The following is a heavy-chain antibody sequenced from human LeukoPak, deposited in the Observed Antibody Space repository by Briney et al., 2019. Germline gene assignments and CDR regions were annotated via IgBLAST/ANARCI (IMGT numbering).Heavy chain of an antibody. V-gene: IGHV3-48*03. CDR3: ARDHNGPYTFDY. D-gene: IGHD2-2*02. Sequence: PGGSLRLSCAASGFTFSSYEMNWVHQAPGKGLEWVSYISSSGSTIYYADSVKGRFTISRDNAKNSLSLQMNSLKVEDTAVYYCARDHNGPYTFDYWGQGTLVTVSS. J-gene: IGHJ4*02. CDR1: GFTFSSYE. CDR2: ISSSGSTI.